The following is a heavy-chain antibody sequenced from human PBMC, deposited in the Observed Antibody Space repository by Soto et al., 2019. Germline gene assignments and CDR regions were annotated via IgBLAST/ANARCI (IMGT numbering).Heavy chain of an antibody. CDR1: GGIFSTYA. Sequence: QVQLVQSGAEVQKPGSSVKVSCKASGGIFSTYAISWLRQAPGQGLEWMGGIIPLFGTPNYAQRFQGRVTTTADESTSTAYMELSRLRSEDTAFCYCVRDRDDYGSGNYYNRIDFWGEGTLVTVSS. V-gene: IGHV1-69*01. CDR2: IIPLFGTP. J-gene: IGHJ4*02. D-gene: IGHD3-10*01. CDR3: VRDRDDYGSGNYYNRIDF.